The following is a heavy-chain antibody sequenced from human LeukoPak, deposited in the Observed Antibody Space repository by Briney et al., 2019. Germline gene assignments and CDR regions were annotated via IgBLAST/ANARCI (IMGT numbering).Heavy chain of an antibody. D-gene: IGHD1-26*01. J-gene: IGHJ2*01. V-gene: IGHV4-59*01. Sequence: SETLSLTCTMSSGSFTSYYWSWIRQPPGKGLEWIGYIYYSGSNSGSTNYHPSLKSRVTISLDTSKNLYSLKLRSVTAADTAVYYCARRAIVDWYFDLWGRGTLVTVSS. CDR3: ARRAIVDWYFDL. CDR1: SGSFTSYY. CDR2: IYYSGSNSGST.